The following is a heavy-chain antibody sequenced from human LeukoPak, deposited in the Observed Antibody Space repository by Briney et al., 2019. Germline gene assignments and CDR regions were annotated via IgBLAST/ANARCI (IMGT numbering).Heavy chain of an antibody. CDR1: GFTFSNYA. J-gene: IGHJ4*02. CDR2: ISGSGGST. Sequence: GGFLRLSWAAAGFTFSNYALSLVRQAPGEGLEWVSAISGSGGSTYYADSVKGRFTISRDNSKNTLYLQMNSLRAEDTAVYYCAKEGFYCSGGSCYPDYWGQGTLVTVSS. CDR3: AKEGFYCSGGSCYPDY. D-gene: IGHD2-15*01. V-gene: IGHV3-23*01.